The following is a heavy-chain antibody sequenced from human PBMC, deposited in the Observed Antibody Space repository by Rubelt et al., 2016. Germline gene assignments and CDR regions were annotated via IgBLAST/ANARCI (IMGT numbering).Heavy chain of an antibody. J-gene: IGHJ5*02. CDR1: GGSINSDY. D-gene: IGHD3-3*01. Sequence: QVQLQESGPGLVRPSETLSLTCTVSGGSINSDYWNWIRQVPGKGLEWIGEIYHSGSTNYNPSLKSRVTISVDKSKNQFSLKLSSVTAADTALYYCARGRLGVALNWFDPWGQGTLVTVSS. CDR3: ARGRLGVALNWFDP. CDR2: IYHSGST. V-gene: IGHV4-59*12.